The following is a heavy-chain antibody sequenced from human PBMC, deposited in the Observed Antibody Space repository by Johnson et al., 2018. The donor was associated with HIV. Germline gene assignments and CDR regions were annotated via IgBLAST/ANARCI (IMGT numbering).Heavy chain of an antibody. V-gene: IGHV3-30-3*01. J-gene: IGHJ3*02. CDR3: ARDGDEFGDGYNPTEI. Sequence: QVQLVESGGGLVKPGRSLRLSCAASGFTFSSYAMHWVRQAPGKGLEWVAVISYDGSNNYYADSVKGRFTISRDNSKNTLYLQMNSLRAEDTAVYYCARDGDEFGDGYNPTEIWGQGTMVTVSS. CDR1: GFTFSSYA. D-gene: IGHD5-24*01. CDR2: ISYDGSNN.